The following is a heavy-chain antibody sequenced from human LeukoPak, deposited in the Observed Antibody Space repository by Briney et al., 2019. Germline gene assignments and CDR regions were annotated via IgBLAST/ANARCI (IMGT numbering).Heavy chain of an antibody. CDR1: GDSISSYY. V-gene: IGHV4-4*07. Sequence: PSESLSLTCTVSGDSISSYYWSWIRQPAGKGLEWIGRIYTSGSTNYNPSLKSRVTMSVDTSKNQFSLKLSSVTAADTAVYYCARELWFGELSAFDIWGQGTMVTVSS. J-gene: IGHJ3*02. CDR3: ARELWFGELSAFDI. D-gene: IGHD3-10*01. CDR2: IYTSGST.